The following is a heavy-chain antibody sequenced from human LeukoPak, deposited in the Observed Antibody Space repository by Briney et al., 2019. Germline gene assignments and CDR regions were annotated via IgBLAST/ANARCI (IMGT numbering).Heavy chain of an antibody. CDR1: GGTFSSYA. CDR3: ARAYYYDSSGYYYFDY. Sequence: EASVKVSCKASGGTFSSYAISWVRQAPGQGLEWMGRIIPIFGTANYAQKFQGRVTITTDESTSTAYMELSSLRSEDTAVYYCARAYYYDSSGYYYFDYWGQGTLVTVSS. V-gene: IGHV1-69*05. D-gene: IGHD3-22*01. J-gene: IGHJ4*02. CDR2: IIPIFGTA.